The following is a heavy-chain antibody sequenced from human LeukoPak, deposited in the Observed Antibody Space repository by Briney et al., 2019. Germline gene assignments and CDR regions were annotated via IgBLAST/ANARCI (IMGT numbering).Heavy chain of an antibody. D-gene: IGHD4-17*01. CDR3: ANYGDYQYFDY. CDR2: ISYDATNK. J-gene: IGHJ4*02. CDR1: GLTFINYG. V-gene: IGHV3-30*18. Sequence: PGGSLRLSCAASGLTFINYGMHWVRQALGKGLEWVAVISYDATNKYYADSVKGRFTISRDNSKNTLYLQMNSLKTDDTAVYYCANYGDYQYFDYWGQGTPVTVSS.